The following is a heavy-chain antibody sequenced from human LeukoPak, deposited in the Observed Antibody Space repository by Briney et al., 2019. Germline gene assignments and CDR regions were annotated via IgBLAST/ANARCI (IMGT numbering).Heavy chain of an antibody. V-gene: IGHV4-34*01. J-gene: IGHJ6*02. CDR3: ARGGYYDSSGYFASGYYGMDV. D-gene: IGHD3-22*01. CDR1: GGSFSGYY. CDR2: INHSGST. Sequence: SSETLSLTCAVYGGSFSGYYWSWIRQPPGKGLEWIGEINHSGSTNYNPSLKSRVTISVDTSKNQFSLKLSSVTAADTAVYYCARGGYYDSSGYFASGYYGMDVWGQGTTVTVSS.